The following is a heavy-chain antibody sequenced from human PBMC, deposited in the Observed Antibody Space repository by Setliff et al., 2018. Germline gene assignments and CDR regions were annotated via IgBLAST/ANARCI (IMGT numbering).Heavy chain of an antibody. CDR1: GDSISSGSYY. J-gene: IGHJ4*02. V-gene: IGHV4-61*09. CDR3: ACPDILTGLSDY. D-gene: IGHD3-9*01. Sequence: SETLSLTCTVSGDSISSGSYYWTWIRQPAGKGLEWIGHFHTGGSTNYNPSLKSRVTISVDTSKNQFSLKLSSVTAEDTAVYYCACPDILTGLSDYWGQGTLVTVSS. CDR2: FHTGGST.